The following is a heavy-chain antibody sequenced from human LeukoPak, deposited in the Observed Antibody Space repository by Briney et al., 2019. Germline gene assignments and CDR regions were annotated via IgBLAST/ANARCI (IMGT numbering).Heavy chain of an antibody. CDR2: ISYDENTK. CDR3: ARDLYGSSSENGLDP. D-gene: IGHD6-6*01. CDR1: GFTFSSHA. Sequence: PGGSLRLSCAASGFTFSSHAMHWVRQAPGKGLEWVAVISYDENTKYYADSVKGRFTISRDNSRNTLYLQMNSLRAEDTALYYCARDLYGSSSENGLDPWGQGTPVTVSS. V-gene: IGHV3-30*04. J-gene: IGHJ5*02.